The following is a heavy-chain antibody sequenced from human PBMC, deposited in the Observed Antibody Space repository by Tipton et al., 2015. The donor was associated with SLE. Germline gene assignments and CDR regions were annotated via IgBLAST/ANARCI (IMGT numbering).Heavy chain of an antibody. J-gene: IGHJ6*02. D-gene: IGHD2-2*01. CDR2: IYNSGST. CDR3: ARTAVLAAIMMDV. Sequence: LRLSCTVSGGSISSYYWSWIRQPAGGGLEWIGRIYNSGSTNYNPSLMSRVTMSVDTSKNQFSLRLRSATAADTAVYYCARTAVLAAIMMDVWGQGTTVTVSS. CDR1: GGSISSYY. V-gene: IGHV4-4*07.